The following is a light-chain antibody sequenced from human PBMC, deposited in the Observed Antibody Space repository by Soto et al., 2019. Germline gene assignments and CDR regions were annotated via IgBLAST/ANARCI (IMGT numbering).Light chain of an antibody. V-gene: IGKV3-20*01. J-gene: IGKJ5*01. CDR1: QSVSSSY. CDR2: GAS. Sequence: EIVLTQSPGTLSLSPGERATLSCRASQSVSSSYLAWYQQKPGQAPRLLIYGASSRATGIPDTFSGSGSGTDFTLTISRLEPEDFAVYDCQQYGSSPITFGQGTRRAIK. CDR3: QQYGSSPIT.